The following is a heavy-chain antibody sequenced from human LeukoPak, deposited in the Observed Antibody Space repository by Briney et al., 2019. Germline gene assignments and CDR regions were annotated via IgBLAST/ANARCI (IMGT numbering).Heavy chain of an antibody. CDR1: GFTVSSNY. V-gene: IGHV3-53*01. Sequence: GGSLRLSCAASGFTVSSNYMSWVRQAPGKGLEWVSVIYSGGSTYYADSVKGRFIISRDNSKNTLYLQMNSLRAEDTAVYFCARENCSGGNCYFDYWGQGTLVTVSS. D-gene: IGHD2-15*01. CDR3: ARENCSGGNCYFDY. CDR2: IYSGGST. J-gene: IGHJ4*02.